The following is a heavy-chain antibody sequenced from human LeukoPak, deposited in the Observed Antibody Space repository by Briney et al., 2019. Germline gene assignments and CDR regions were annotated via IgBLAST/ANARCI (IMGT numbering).Heavy chain of an antibody. D-gene: IGHD1-7*01. V-gene: IGHV6-1*01. CDR1: GDSVSSNSAA. CDR3: ARSGGTAIGNYERATFDY. Sequence: KLSQTLSLTCDISGDSVSSNSAAWSWIRQSPSRGLEWLGRTFYRSKWYNEYEVSLKSRLTIHADTSKNHFSLQLNSVTPEDTAVYYCARSGGTAIGNYERATFDYWGQGTLVTVSS. J-gene: IGHJ4*02. CDR2: TFYRSKWYN.